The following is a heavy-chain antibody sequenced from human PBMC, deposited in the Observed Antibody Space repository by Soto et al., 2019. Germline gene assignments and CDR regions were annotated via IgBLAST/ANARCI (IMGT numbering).Heavy chain of an antibody. Sequence: QVQLQQWGAGLLKPSETLSLTCAVYGGSFSGYYWSWIRQPPGKGLEWIGEINHSGSTNYNPSLKSRVTISVDTSKNQFSLKLSSVTAADTAVYYCARGDGGNSPGYFDYSGQGTLVTVSS. D-gene: IGHD2-21*02. J-gene: IGHJ4*02. CDR3: ARGDGGNSPGYFDY. CDR1: GGSFSGYY. CDR2: INHSGST. V-gene: IGHV4-34*01.